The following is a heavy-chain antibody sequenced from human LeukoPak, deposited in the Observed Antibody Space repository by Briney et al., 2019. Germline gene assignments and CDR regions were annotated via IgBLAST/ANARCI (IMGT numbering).Heavy chain of an antibody. CDR3: ARGDYYGSGSRYFDY. V-gene: IGHV4-30-2*01. J-gene: IGHJ4*02. Sequence: SETLSLTCTVSGGSISSGGYYWNWIRQPPGKGLEWIGYFYHSGITYYNPSLKSRVTISVDTSKNQFSLKLSSVTAADTAVYYCARGDYYGSGSRYFDYWGQGTLVTVSS. CDR1: GGSISSGGYY. CDR2: FYHSGIT. D-gene: IGHD3-10*01.